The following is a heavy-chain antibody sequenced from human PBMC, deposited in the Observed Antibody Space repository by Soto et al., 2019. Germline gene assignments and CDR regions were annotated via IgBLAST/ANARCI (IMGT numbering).Heavy chain of an antibody. CDR3: ARGVNYDFFYYYYMDV. Sequence: ASVKVSCKASGXTFTSYDINWVRQATGQGLEWMGWTNPNSGNTGYAQKFQGRVTMTRNTSISTAYMELSSLRSEDTAVYYCARGVNYDFFYYYYMDVWGKGTTVTVSS. V-gene: IGHV1-8*01. J-gene: IGHJ6*03. CDR2: TNPNSGNT. CDR1: GXTFTSYD. D-gene: IGHD3-3*01.